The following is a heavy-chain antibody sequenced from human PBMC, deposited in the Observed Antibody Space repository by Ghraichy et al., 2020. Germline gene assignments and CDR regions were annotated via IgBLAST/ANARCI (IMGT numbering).Heavy chain of an antibody. CDR3: ARGAVLRFLSI. Sequence: SETLSLTCAVYGGSFSGYYWSWIRQPPGKGLEWIGEINHSGSTNYNTSIKSRVTISVETSKNQFSLKLSSVTAADTAVYYCARGAVLRFLSIWGQGTMVTVSS. CDR2: INHSGST. D-gene: IGHD3-3*01. J-gene: IGHJ3*02. V-gene: IGHV4-34*01. CDR1: GGSFSGYY.